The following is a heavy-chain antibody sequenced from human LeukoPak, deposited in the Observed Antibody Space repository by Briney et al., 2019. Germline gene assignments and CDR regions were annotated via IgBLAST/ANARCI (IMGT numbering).Heavy chain of an antibody. CDR3: ARSRITMVRGVTVYYYGMDV. D-gene: IGHD3-10*01. J-gene: IGHJ6*02. CDR2: IYYSGKT. V-gene: IGHV4-31*03. Sequence: SETLSLTCTVSGGSIDSGGSYWSWIRQHPGEGLEWIGYIYYSGKTYYNPSLESRVTISIDTSKNQFSLKLSSVTAADTAVYYCARSRITMVRGVTVYYYGMDVWGQGTTVTVSS. CDR1: GGSIDSGGSY.